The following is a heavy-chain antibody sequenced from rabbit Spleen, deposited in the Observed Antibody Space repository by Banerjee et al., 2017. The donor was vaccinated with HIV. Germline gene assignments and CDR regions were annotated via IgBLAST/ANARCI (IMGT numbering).Heavy chain of an antibody. J-gene: IGHJ6*01. V-gene: IGHV1S45*01. CDR1: GVSLNDKDV. D-gene: IGHD7-1*01. Sequence: EQLEESGGGLVKPEGSLTLTCKASGVSLNDKDVMCWVRQAPGKGLEWIACIYAGRSGSTDYASWAKGRFTISKTSSTTVTLQMTSLTAADTATYFCARDTGTSFSTYGMDLWGPGTLVTVS. CDR2: IYAGRSGST. CDR3: ARDTGTSFSTYGMDL.